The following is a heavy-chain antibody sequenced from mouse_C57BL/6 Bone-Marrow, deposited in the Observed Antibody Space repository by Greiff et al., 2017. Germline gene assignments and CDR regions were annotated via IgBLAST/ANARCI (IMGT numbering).Heavy chain of an antibody. CDR2: ISNYYGDA. Sequence: QVQLQQSGPELVRPGVSVKISCKGSGYTFTDYAMHWVKQSHAKSLEWIGVISNYYGDACYNHKFKDKATMTVDKSTSTAHMELAILTSDDYAVYYCAYRVITTVVAPADWGQGTTLTVSS. CDR3: AYRVITTVVAPAD. CDR1: GYTFTDYA. J-gene: IGHJ2*01. V-gene: IGHV1-67*01. D-gene: IGHD1-1*01.